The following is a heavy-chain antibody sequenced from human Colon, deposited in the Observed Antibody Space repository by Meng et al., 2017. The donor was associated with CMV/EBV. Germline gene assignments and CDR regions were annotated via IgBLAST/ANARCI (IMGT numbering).Heavy chain of an antibody. CDR2: ISGGGSST. V-gene: IGHV3-23*01. CDR1: GFTFSVFA. CDR3: AKASSNFPYYSMDV. J-gene: IGHJ6*02. Sequence: GESLKISCAASGFTFSVFAMHWVRQAPGKGLEWVSAISGGGSSTYYADSVKGRFTISRDNSNNTLFLQLNSLRADDTALYYYAKASSNFPYYSMDVWGQGTPVTVSS. D-gene: IGHD4-11*01.